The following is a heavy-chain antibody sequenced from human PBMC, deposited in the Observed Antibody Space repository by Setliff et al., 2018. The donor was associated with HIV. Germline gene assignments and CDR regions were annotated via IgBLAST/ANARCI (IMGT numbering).Heavy chain of an antibody. CDR2: IYTSGST. J-gene: IGHJ6*03. CDR1: GGSINSYY. Sequence: KPSETLSLTCTVSGGSINSYYWSWIRQPAGKGLEWIGRIYTSGSTNYNPSLKSRVTMSVDTSKKQFTLKLNSVTAADTAVYYCARDIGRYYYYMDVWGKGTTVTVSS. V-gene: IGHV4-4*07. D-gene: IGHD1-20*01. CDR3: ARDIGRYYYYMDV.